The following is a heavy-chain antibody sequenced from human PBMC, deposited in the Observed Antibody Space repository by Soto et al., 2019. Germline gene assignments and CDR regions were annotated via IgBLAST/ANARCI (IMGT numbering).Heavy chain of an antibody. CDR2: IYPGDSDT. D-gene: IGHD3-22*01. V-gene: IGHV5-51*01. Sequence: GESLKISCKGSGYSFTSYWIGRVRQMPGKGLEWMGIIYPGDSDTRYSPSFQGQVTISADKSISTAYLQWSSLKASDTAMYYCARQFYYDSSGSPPMDYYYYGLDVWGQGTTVTVSS. CDR1: GYSFTSYW. CDR3: ARQFYYDSSGSPPMDYYYYGLDV. J-gene: IGHJ6*02.